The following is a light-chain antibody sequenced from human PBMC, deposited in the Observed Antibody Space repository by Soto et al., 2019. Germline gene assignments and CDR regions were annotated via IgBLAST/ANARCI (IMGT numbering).Light chain of an antibody. CDR2: GAS. J-gene: IGKJ4*02. V-gene: IGKV3-20*01. CDR3: QQYGKSRLR. CDR1: QSVSSSY. Sequence: EFVLTQSPGTLSLSPGERATLSCRASQSVSSSYLAWYQQKPGQAPRLLIYGASSRATGIPDRFSGSGSGTDFTLTISILEPEDFAVYFCQQYGKSRLRFGEGTRLDI.